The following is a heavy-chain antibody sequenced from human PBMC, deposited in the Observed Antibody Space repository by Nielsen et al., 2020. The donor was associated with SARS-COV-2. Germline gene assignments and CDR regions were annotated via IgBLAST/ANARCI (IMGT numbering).Heavy chain of an antibody. J-gene: IGHJ4*02. CDR3: ARDRWQQLVPTY. D-gene: IGHD6-13*01. Sequence: SETLSLTCTVSGGSISSYYWSWIRQPPGKGLEWIGYIYYSGSTNYNPSLKSRVTISVDTSKNQFSLKLSSVTAADTAVYYCARDRWQQLVPTYWGQGTLVTVSS. CDR2: IYYSGST. CDR1: GGSISSYY. V-gene: IGHV4-59*01.